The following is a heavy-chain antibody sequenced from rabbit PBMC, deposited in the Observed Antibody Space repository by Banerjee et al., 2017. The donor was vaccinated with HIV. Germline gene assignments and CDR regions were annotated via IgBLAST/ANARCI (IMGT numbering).Heavy chain of an antibody. Sequence: QEQLEESGGDLGKPGASLTLTCTASGIDFSSSYWICWVRQAPGKGLEWIACIDAGSSGRTYYASWAKGRFTISKTSSTTVTLQMTSLTAADTATYFCAREVIATSDYAIDLWGPGTLVTVS. J-gene: IGHJ6*01. D-gene: IGHD6-1*01. CDR2: IDAGSSGRT. CDR1: GIDFSSSYW. V-gene: IGHV1S45*01. CDR3: AREVIATSDYAIDL.